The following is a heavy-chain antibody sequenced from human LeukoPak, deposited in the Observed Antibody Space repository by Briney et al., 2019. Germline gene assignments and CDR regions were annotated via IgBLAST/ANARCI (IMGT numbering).Heavy chain of an antibody. CDR3: VRDSTGYYDSSGYHAFDI. CDR1: GGSISSGGYY. J-gene: IGHJ3*02. Sequence: SETLSLTCTVSGGSISSGGYYWSWIRQPPGKGLEWIGYIYHSGSTYYNPSLKSRVTISVDRSKNQFSLKLSSVTAADTAVYYCVRDSTGYYDSSGYHAFDIWGQGTMVTVSS. D-gene: IGHD3-22*01. V-gene: IGHV4-30-2*01. CDR2: IYHSGST.